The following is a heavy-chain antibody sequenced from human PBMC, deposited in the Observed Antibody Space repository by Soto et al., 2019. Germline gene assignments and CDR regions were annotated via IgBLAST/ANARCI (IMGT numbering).Heavy chain of an antibody. CDR1: GYTFTSYY. CDR3: ARGGRIIAVAGKAFDY. D-gene: IGHD6-19*01. V-gene: IGHV1-46*01. Sequence: ASVKVSCKASGYTFTSYYMHWVRQAPGQGLEWMGIINPSGGSTSYAQKFQGRVTMTRDTSTSTVYMELSSLRSEDTAVYYCARGGRIIAVAGKAFDYWGQGTLVTVSS. CDR2: INPSGGST. J-gene: IGHJ4*02.